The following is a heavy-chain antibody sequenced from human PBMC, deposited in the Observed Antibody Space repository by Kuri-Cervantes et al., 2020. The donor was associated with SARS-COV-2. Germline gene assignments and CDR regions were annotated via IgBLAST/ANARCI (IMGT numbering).Heavy chain of an antibody. CDR3: ARDWHTYDDCWSAYHAFDI. D-gene: IGHD3-3*01. V-gene: IGHV1-18*01. J-gene: IGHJ3*02. CDR2: ISTYIGNT. CDR1: GYTFSSFG. Sequence: ASVKVSCKASGYTFSSFGISWVRQAPGQGLEWMGWISTYIGNTNYAQKLQGRVTMSTDTSTSTVYMDLRSLRSDDTAVYYCARDWHTYDDCWSAYHAFDIWGQGTMVTVSS.